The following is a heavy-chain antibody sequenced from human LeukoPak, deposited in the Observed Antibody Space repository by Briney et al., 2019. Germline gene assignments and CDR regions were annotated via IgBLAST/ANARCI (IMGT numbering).Heavy chain of an antibody. CDR3: ARDLITMVRGVIGAPGY. CDR1: GYTFTSYY. D-gene: IGHD3-10*01. CDR2: INPSGGST. V-gene: IGHV1-46*01. Sequence: ASVKVSCKASGYTFTSYYMHWVRQAPGQGLEWMGIINPSGGSTSYAQKFQGRVTMTRDTSTSTVYMELSSLRSEDTAVYYCARDLITMVRGVIGAPGYWGQGTLVTVSS. J-gene: IGHJ4*02.